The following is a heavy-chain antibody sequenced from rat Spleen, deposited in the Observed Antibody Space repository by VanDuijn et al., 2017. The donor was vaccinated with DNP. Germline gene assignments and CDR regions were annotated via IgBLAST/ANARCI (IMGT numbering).Heavy chain of an antibody. V-gene: IGHV5-31*01. Sequence: EVKLVESGGGLVQPGRSLKLSCAASGFNFNDYWMGWVRQAPGKGLEWVASISNTGDSTYYSDSVKGRFSISRDNAKSTLYLQVNSLRSEDTATYYCARQTTVPTGWFAYWGQGTLVTVSS. CDR1: GFNFNDYW. CDR3: ARQTTVPTGWFAY. D-gene: IGHD1-1*01. J-gene: IGHJ3*01. CDR2: ISNTGDST.